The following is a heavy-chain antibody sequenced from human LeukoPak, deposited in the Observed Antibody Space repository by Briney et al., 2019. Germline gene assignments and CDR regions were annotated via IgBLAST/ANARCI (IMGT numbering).Heavy chain of an antibody. Sequence: GGTLSLSCAASGFTFCRFGVSWVRQAPGKGLEWVSAISGSGGSTYYADSVKGRFTISRDNSKNTVFLQIDSLAAEDTALYYCGKRLKSSSDFDYWGQGTLVTVSS. CDR1: GFTFCRFG. CDR3: GKRLKSSSDFDY. V-gene: IGHV3-23*01. D-gene: IGHD1-26*01. CDR2: ISGSGGST. J-gene: IGHJ4*02.